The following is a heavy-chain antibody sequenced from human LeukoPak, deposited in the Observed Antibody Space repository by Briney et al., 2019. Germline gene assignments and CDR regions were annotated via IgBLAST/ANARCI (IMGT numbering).Heavy chain of an antibody. CDR3: ARVRSSSGYSN. Sequence: PSETLSLTCSVSGASVSDYYCNWIRQPPGKGLEWIGYVYNSGITNYNPSLRSRVTISVDTSKNQFSLKLNSVTAADTAVYYCARVRSSSGYSNWGQGTLVTVSS. V-gene: IGHV4-59*02. D-gene: IGHD3-22*01. CDR1: GASVSDYY. CDR2: VYNSGIT. J-gene: IGHJ4*02.